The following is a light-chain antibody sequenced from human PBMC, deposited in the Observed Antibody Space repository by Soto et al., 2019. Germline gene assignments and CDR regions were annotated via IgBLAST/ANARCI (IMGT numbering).Light chain of an antibody. CDR2: GAS. J-gene: IGKJ2*01. V-gene: IGKV3-15*01. Sequence: EIVMTQSPATLSVSPGERATLSCRASQSVSSNLAWYQQKPGQAPRLLIYGASTRATGIPARFSGSGSGTESAVTISGLQSEDFAVYDWQHYKNGPPGYTLGQGTKLVIK. CDR1: QSVSSN. CDR3: QHYKNGPPGYT.